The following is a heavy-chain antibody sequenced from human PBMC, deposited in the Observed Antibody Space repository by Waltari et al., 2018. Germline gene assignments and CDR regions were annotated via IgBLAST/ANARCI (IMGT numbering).Heavy chain of an antibody. J-gene: IGHJ3*02. CDR2: ISYDGSNK. CDR3: AREIVVVTKDAFDI. D-gene: IGHD3-22*01. V-gene: IGHV3-30*07. Sequence: QVQLVESGGGVVQPGRSLRLSCAASGFTFSSYAMHWVRQAPGKGLEWVAVISYDGSNKYYADSVKGRFTISRDNSKNSLYLQVNSLRAEDTAVYYCAREIVVVTKDAFDIWGQGTMVTVSS. CDR1: GFTFSSYA.